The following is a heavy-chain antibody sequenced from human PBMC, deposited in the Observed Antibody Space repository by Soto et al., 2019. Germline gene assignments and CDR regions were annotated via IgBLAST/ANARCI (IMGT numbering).Heavy chain of an antibody. D-gene: IGHD5-12*01. CDR3: ARLGGYSGYVPRTDDSFDI. Sequence: GASVKVSCKASGYTFTSYGISWVRQAPGQGLEWMGWISAYNGNTNYAQKLQGRVTMTTDTSTSTAYMELRSLRSDDTAVYYCARLGGYSGYVPRTDDSFDIWGQGTMVTVSS. CDR1: GYTFTSYG. J-gene: IGHJ3*02. V-gene: IGHV1-18*01. CDR2: ISAYNGNT.